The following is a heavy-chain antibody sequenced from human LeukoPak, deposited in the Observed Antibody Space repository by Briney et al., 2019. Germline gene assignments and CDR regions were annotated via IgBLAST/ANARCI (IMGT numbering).Heavy chain of an antibody. Sequence: PGGSLRLSCAGSGFICSDHYVDWVRQAPGKGLEWVGRIRNKAYSYTTEYAASVKDRFAISRDDSKKSVYLQMNSLKTEDTAVYYCARSNRLGGDDFDTWGQGTMVTVSA. D-gene: IGHD1-14*01. CDR2: IRNKAYSYTT. CDR1: GFICSDHY. J-gene: IGHJ3*02. V-gene: IGHV3-72*01. CDR3: ARSNRLGGDDFDT.